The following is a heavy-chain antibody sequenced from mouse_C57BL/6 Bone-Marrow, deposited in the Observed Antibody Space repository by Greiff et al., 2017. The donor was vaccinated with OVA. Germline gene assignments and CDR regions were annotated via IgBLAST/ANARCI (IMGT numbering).Heavy chain of an antibody. CDR1: GYAFTNYL. V-gene: IGHV1-54*01. Sequence: VQLQQSGAELVRPGTSVKVSCKASGYAFTNYLIEWVKQRPGQGLEWIGVINPGSGGTNYNEKFKGKATLTADKSSSTAYMQLSSLTSEDSAVYFCARGDCYYGVDYWGQGTSVTVSS. CDR3: ARGDCYYGVDY. D-gene: IGHD2-3*01. J-gene: IGHJ4*01. CDR2: INPGSGGT.